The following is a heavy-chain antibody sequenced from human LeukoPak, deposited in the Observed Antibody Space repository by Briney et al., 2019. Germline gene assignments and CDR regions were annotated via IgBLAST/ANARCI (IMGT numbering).Heavy chain of an antibody. CDR1: GYTFTGYY. D-gene: IGHD2-21*02. Sequence: ASVKVSCKASGYTFTGYYMHWVRQAPGQGLEWMRWINPNSGGTNYAQKFQGRVTMTRGTSISTAYMELSRLRSDDTAVYYCARATYCGGDCYDRTAFDYWGQGTLVTVSS. CDR2: INPNSGGT. V-gene: IGHV1-2*02. J-gene: IGHJ4*02. CDR3: ARATYCGGDCYDRTAFDY.